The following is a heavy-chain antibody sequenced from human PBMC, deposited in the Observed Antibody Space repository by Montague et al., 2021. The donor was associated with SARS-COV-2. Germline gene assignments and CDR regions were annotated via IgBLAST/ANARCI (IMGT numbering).Heavy chain of an antibody. CDR2: IYYSGST. Sequence: SETLSLTCTVSGGSISSYYWSWIRQPPGKGLEWIGYIYYSGSTNYNPSLKSRVTISVDTSKNQFSLKLSSVTAADTAVYYCVRGGGPIHYDILTGYYNWGDYYYYYGMDVWGQGTTVTVSS. CDR3: VRGGGPIHYDILTGYYNWGDYYYYYGMDV. V-gene: IGHV4-59*01. CDR1: GGSISSYY. J-gene: IGHJ6*02. D-gene: IGHD3-9*01.